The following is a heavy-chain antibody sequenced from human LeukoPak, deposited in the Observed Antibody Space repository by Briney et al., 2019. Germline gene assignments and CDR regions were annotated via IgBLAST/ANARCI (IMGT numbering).Heavy chain of an antibody. J-gene: IGHJ4*02. V-gene: IGHV4-30-2*01. CDR1: GGSISSGGYS. CDR2: IYHSGST. CDR3: ARGNSGYEGFDY. D-gene: IGHD5-12*01. Sequence: PSETLSLTCAVSGGSISSGGYSWSWIRQPPGKGLEWIGYIYHSGSTYYNPSLKSRVTISVDRSKNQFSLKLSSVTAADTAVYYCARGNSGYEGFDYWGQGTLVTVSS.